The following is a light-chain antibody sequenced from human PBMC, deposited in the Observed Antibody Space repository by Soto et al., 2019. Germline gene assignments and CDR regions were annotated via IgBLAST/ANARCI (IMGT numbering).Light chain of an antibody. CDR1: QSVSSRF. J-gene: IGKJ2*01. CDR3: LLYGSSPLYT. V-gene: IGKV3-20*01. Sequence: ENVLTQSPGTLSLSPGQTATLSCRTSQSVSSRFFAWYQQKPGQAPRLLIYGASSRAAGIPDRFSGGGSGTDFTLTITRLEPDDFAMYYCLLYGSSPLYTFGQGIKLEI. CDR2: GAS.